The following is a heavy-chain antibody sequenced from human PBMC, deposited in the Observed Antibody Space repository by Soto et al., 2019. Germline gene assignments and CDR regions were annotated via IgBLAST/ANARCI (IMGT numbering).Heavy chain of an antibody. Sequence: QVQLVQSGAEVKKPGASVKVSCKASGYTFTSYYMHWVRQAPGQGLEWMGIINPSGGSTSYAQKFKGGVTMTRDTSTSTVYMELSSLRSEDTAVYYCARDLGEGVFDYWGQGTLVTVSS. V-gene: IGHV1-46*01. J-gene: IGHJ4*02. CDR2: INPSGGST. D-gene: IGHD3-16*01. CDR3: ARDLGEGVFDY. CDR1: GYTFTSYY.